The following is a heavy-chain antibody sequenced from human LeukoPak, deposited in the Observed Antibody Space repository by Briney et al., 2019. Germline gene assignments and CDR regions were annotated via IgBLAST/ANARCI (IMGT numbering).Heavy chain of an antibody. J-gene: IGHJ3*02. CDR3: ARHYDFWSGYYAFDI. V-gene: IGHV4-38-2*01. Sequence: SETLSHTCAVSGYSISSGYYWGWIRQPPGKGLEWIGSIYHSGSTYYNPSLKSRVTISVDTSKNQFSLKLSSVTAADTAVYYCARHYDFWSGYYAFDIWGQGTMVTVSS. D-gene: IGHD3-3*01. CDR2: IYHSGST. CDR1: GYSISSGYY.